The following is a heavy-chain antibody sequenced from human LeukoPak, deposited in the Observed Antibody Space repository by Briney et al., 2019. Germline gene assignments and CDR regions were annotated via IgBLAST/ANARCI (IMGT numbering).Heavy chain of an antibody. CDR2: INPSGGST. CDR3: ARDSNDYVSGRPDDY. J-gene: IGHJ4*02. V-gene: IGHV1-46*01. Sequence: GASVKVSCKASGYSFTSYYMHWVRQAPGQGLEWMGKINPSGGSTTYAQTFQGRVTMTRDTSTSTVYMEMSSLRSEDTAVYYCARDSNDYVSGRPDDYWGQGTLVTVSS. CDR1: GYSFTSYY. D-gene: IGHD3-10*01.